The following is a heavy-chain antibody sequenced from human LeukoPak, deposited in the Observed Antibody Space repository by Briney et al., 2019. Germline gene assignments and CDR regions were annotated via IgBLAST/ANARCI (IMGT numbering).Heavy chain of an antibody. CDR3: ARDRGYCSGGSCYSGGYNWFDP. D-gene: IGHD2-15*01. CDR1: GGTFSSYA. Sequence: SVKVSCKASGGTFSSYAISRVRQAPGQGLEWMGGIIPIFGTANYAQKFQGRVTITADESTSTAYMELISLRSEDTAVYYCARDRGYCSGGSCYSGGYNWFDPWGQGTLVTVSS. J-gene: IGHJ5*02. CDR2: IIPIFGTA. V-gene: IGHV1-69*13.